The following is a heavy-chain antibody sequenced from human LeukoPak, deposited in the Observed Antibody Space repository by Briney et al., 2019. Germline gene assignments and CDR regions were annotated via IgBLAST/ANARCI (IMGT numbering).Heavy chain of an antibody. CDR1: GFTFHHYA. V-gene: IGHV3-9*01. CDR3: AKDKAPLYSGYDWDLDF. D-gene: IGHD5-12*01. Sequence: PGGSLRLSCAASGFTFHHYAIHWVRQVPGKGLEWVSGISWNSASIGYADSVKGRFTISRDNAKNSVYLQMNSLRAEGTAFYYCAKDKAPLYSGYDWDLDFWGQGTLVTVSS. CDR2: ISWNSASI. J-gene: IGHJ4*02.